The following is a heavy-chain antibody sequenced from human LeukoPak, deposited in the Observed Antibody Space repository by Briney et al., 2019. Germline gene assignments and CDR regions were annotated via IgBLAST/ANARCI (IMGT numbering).Heavy chain of an antibody. CDR1: GGSISSGDYY. J-gene: IGHJ4*02. Sequence: KPSQTLSLTCTVSGGSISSGDYYWSWIRQPPGKGLEWIGYIYYSGNTYYNPSLKSRVTISLDTSKNQFSLKLSSVTAADTAVYYCASDYGSGSYRFDFWGQGTLVSVSS. V-gene: IGHV4-30-4*01. CDR2: IYYSGNT. D-gene: IGHD3-10*01. CDR3: ASDYGSGSYRFDF.